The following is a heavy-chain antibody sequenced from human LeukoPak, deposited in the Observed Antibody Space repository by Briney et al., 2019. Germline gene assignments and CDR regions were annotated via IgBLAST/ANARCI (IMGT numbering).Heavy chain of an antibody. CDR3: ARDKVAYYGSGAGYYYYYGMDV. J-gene: IGHJ6*02. CDR1: GFTFSSYA. Sequence: GGSLRLSCAASGFTFSSYAMHWVRQAPGKGLEWVAVISYDGSNKYYADSVKGRFTISRDNSKNTLYLQMNSLRAEDTAVYYCARDKVAYYGSGAGYYYYYGMDVWGQGTTVTVSS. D-gene: IGHD3-10*01. V-gene: IGHV3-30-3*01. CDR2: ISYDGSNK.